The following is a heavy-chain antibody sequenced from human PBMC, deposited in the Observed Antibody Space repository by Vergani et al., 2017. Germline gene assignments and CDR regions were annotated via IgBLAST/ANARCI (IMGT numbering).Heavy chain of an antibody. Sequence: QVQLVQSGAEVKKPGSSVKVYCKASGGTFSSYTISWVRQAPGQGLEWMGRIIPILGIANYAQKFQGRVTITADKSTSTAYMELSSLRSEDTAVYYCAGRRDGYIYYAFDIWGQGTMVTVSS. CDR1: GGTFSSYT. D-gene: IGHD5-24*01. V-gene: IGHV1-69*02. CDR2: IIPILGIA. J-gene: IGHJ3*02. CDR3: AGRRDGYIYYAFDI.